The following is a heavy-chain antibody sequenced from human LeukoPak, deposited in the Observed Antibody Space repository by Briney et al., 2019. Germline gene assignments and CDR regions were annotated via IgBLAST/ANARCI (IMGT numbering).Heavy chain of an antibody. CDR3: ARGRYCSSTSCRNWFDP. Sequence: GGSLRLSCAASGFTFSNYWMHWVRQVPGKGLVWVSRINSDGSSTTYADSVKGRSTVSRDNAKNTLYLQMNSLRAEDTAVYYCARGRYCSSTSCRNWFDPWGQGTLVTVSS. J-gene: IGHJ5*02. CDR1: GFTFSNYW. D-gene: IGHD2-2*01. V-gene: IGHV3-74*01. CDR2: INSDGSST.